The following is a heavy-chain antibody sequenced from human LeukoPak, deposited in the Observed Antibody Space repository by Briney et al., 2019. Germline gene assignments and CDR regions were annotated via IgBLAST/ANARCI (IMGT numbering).Heavy chain of an antibody. CDR1: GFTFSSYW. D-gene: IGHD5-18*01. Sequence: GGSLRLSCAASGFTFSSYWMSWVRQAPGKGLEWVANIKQDGSEKYYVDSVKGRFAISRDNAKNSLYLQMNSLRAEDTAVYYCARASGDIVETATMGSYWGQGILVTVSS. J-gene: IGHJ4*02. V-gene: IGHV3-7*01. CDR3: ARASGDIVETATMGSY. CDR2: IKQDGSEK.